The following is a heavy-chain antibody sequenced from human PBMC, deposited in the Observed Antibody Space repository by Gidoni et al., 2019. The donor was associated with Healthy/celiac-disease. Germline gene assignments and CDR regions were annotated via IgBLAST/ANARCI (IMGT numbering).Heavy chain of an antibody. J-gene: IGHJ4*02. V-gene: IGHV3-53*02. Sequence: EVQLVETGGGLIQPGGSLRLYCAASGSTVSTNYISWVRQAPGKGLEWGSVIYSGGSTYYADSVKGRFTISRDNSKNTLYLQMNSLRAEDTAVYYCAITQHDYGDLDYWGQGTLFTVSS. CDR2: IYSGGST. D-gene: IGHD4-17*01. CDR3: AITQHDYGDLDY. CDR1: GSTVSTNY.